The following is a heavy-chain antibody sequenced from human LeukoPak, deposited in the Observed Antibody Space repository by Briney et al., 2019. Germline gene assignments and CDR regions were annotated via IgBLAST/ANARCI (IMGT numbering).Heavy chain of an antibody. CDR3: AKNLYGDYGTRSDY. CDR1: GFTFSNYA. J-gene: IGHJ4*02. D-gene: IGHD4-17*01. CDR2: ISGSGGST. Sequence: GGSLRLSCAASGFTFSNYAMSWVRQAPGKGLEWVSAISGSGGSTYYADSVKGRFTISRDNSKNTLYLQMNSLRAEDTAVYYCAKNLYGDYGTRSDYWGQGTLVTVSS. V-gene: IGHV3-23*01.